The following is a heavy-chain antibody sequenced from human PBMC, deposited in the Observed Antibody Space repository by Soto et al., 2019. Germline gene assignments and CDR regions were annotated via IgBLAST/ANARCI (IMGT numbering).Heavy chain of an antibody. D-gene: IGHD3-22*01. V-gene: IGHV4-38-2*01. CDR3: ARADSFDAFDI. J-gene: IGHJ3*02. Sequence: PSETLSLTCAVSGYSISSGYYWGWLRQPPGKGLGCIGSIYHSGSTYYNPSLKSRGTISVDTSKNKFSLKLSSVTAADTAVYSRARADSFDAFDIWGQGTMVTVSS. CDR1: GYSISSGYY. CDR2: IYHSGST.